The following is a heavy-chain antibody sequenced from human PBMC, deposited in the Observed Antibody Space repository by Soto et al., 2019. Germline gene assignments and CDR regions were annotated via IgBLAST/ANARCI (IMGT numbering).Heavy chain of an antibody. CDR2: INWRGGST. Sequence: EVQLVESGGSAVRPGGSLRLSCAASGFTFGDYGMSWVRQVPGKGLEWVSGINWRGGSTGYADSVKGRFTISRDNAKNTLYLQMNSLRVEDTALYYCARDREQELGGRFDYWGQGILVTVSS. CDR1: GFTFGDYG. V-gene: IGHV3-20*04. CDR3: ARDREQELGGRFDY. D-gene: IGHD6-13*01. J-gene: IGHJ4*02.